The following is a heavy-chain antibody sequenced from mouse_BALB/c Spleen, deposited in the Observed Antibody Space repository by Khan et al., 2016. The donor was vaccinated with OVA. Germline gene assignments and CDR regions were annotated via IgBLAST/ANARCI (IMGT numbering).Heavy chain of an antibody. CDR3: TRMARN. V-gene: IGHV14-3*02. J-gene: IGHJ2*01. Sequence: VQLQQSGAELVKSGATVKLSCTASGITIKDTYMHWLKQWPEQGLVWFGLIVPPTVNTKYHPMFPVKATIPVDTSSSTAYLTLTSLTSEATSVYYCTRMARNWGQGTTLTVSS. CDR2: IVPPTVNT. CDR1: GITIKDTY.